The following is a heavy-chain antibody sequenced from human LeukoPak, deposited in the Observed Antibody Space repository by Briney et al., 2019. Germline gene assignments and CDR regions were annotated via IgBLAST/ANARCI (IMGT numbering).Heavy chain of an antibody. CDR2: ISSSSSYI. J-gene: IGHJ4*02. D-gene: IGHD5-12*01. CDR3: ARVSNGYDQTTDFDY. V-gene: IGHV3-21*01. CDR1: GFTFSSYS. Sequence: GGSLRLSCAASGFTFSSYSMNWVRQAPGKGLEWVSSISSSSSYIYYADSVKGRFTISRDNAKNSLYLQMNSLRAEDTAVYYCARVSNGYDQTTDFDYWGQGTLVTVSS.